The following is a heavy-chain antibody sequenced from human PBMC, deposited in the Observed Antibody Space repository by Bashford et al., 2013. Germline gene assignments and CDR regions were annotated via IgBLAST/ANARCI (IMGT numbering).Heavy chain of an antibody. D-gene: IGHD3-22*01. CDR3: ARIHRFDTSGYKFDF. CDR2: IDGDDGQ. V-gene: IGHV2-70*11. Sequence: SGPTLVKPTQSLRLTCSFSGFSLNNREMSLAWIRQPPGKALEWLGRIDGDDGQYFNASLRTRLTLSKDTSKNQAFLTLTNMDPADTATYYCARIHRFDTSGYKFDFVGQGTLVTVSS. CDR1: GFSLNNREMS. J-gene: IGHJ4*02.